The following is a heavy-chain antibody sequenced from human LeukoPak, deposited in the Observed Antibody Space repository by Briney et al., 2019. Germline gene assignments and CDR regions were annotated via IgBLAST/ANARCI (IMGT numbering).Heavy chain of an antibody. V-gene: IGHV3-21*01. Sequence: GGSLRLSCAASGFTFSSYSMNWVRQAPGKGLEWVSSISSSSSYIYYADSVKGRFTISRDNSKNTLYLQTNSLRTEDTAVYYCAKDLLMYNWNYYFDYWGQGTLVTVSS. CDR2: ISSSSSYI. D-gene: IGHD1-7*01. CDR3: AKDLLMYNWNYYFDY. CDR1: GFTFSSYS. J-gene: IGHJ4*02.